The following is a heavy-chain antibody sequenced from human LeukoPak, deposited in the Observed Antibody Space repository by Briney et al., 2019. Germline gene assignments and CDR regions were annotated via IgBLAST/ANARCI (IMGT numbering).Heavy chain of an antibody. J-gene: IGHJ3*02. CDR1: GYTFTSYY. D-gene: IGHD1-20*01. V-gene: IGHV1-2*02. CDR2: INPNSGGT. Sequence: ASVKVSCKASGYTFTSYYMHWVRQAPGQGLEWMGWINPNSGGTNYAQKFQGRVTMTRDTSISTAYMELSRLRSDDTAVYYCARDLSTITAPHAFDIWGQGTMVTVSS. CDR3: ARDLSTITAPHAFDI.